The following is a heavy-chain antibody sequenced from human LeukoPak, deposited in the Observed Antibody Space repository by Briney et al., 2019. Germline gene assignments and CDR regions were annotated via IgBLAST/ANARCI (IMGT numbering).Heavy chain of an antibody. V-gene: IGHV3-15*07. J-gene: IGHJ4*02. CDR2: IKSKSDGETR. Sequence: GGSLRLSCAASGFSFSHAWMNWVRQAPGKGLEWVGRIKSKSDGETRDYGAPVKGRFTISRDDSKDTLYLQMNSLKTEDTAVYYCTTISAWEYFDYWGQGTVVTVSS. D-gene: IGHD1-26*01. CDR1: GFSFSHAW. CDR3: TTISAWEYFDY.